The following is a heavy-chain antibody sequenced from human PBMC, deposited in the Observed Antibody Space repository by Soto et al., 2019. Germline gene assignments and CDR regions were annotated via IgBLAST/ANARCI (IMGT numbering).Heavy chain of an antibody. Sequence: SETLSLTCTVSGGSISSYYWSWIRQPPGKGLEWIGYIYYSGSTNYNPSLKSRVTISVDTSKNQFSLKLSSVTAADTAVYYCARAAAAGTIYYYYGMDVWGQGTTVTVS. CDR1: GGSISSYY. CDR3: ARAAAAGTIYYYYGMDV. CDR2: IYYSGST. V-gene: IGHV4-59*01. J-gene: IGHJ6*02. D-gene: IGHD6-13*01.